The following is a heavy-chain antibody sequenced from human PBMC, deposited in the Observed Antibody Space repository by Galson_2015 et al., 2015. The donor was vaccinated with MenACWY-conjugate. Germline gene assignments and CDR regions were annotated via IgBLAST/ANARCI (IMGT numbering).Heavy chain of an antibody. CDR3: ARDPAADPGAPWDYGMDV. CDR1: GFTVSSNY. J-gene: IGHJ6*02. D-gene: IGHD6-13*01. Sequence: SLRLSCAASGFTVSSNYMSWVRQAPGKGLEWVSVIYSGGSTYYADSVKGRFTISRDNSKNTLCLQMNSLRAEDTAVYYCARDPAADPGAPWDYGMDVWGQGTTVTVSS. CDR2: IYSGGST. V-gene: IGHV3-53*01.